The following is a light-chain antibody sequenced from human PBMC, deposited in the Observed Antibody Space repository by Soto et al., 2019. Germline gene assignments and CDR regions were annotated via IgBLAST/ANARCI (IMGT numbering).Light chain of an antibody. V-gene: IGKV3-15*01. J-gene: IGKJ3*01. CDR3: QQYDNRPPFT. CDR2: GAY. Sequence: EVAMTQSPATLSVSPGERAILSCRTSQGVSSNLAWYQQKPGLPPRLLIYGAYTRATGIPARFSGSGSGTEFTLTISSLQSEDFAVYYCQQYDNRPPFTFGPGTKVDIK. CDR1: QGVSSN.